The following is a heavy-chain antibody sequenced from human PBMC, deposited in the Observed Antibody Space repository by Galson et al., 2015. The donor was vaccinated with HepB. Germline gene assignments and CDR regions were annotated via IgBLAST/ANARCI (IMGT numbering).Heavy chain of an antibody. Sequence: SLRLSCAASGFTVSSNYMSWVRQAPGKGLEWVSVIYSGGSTYYADSVKARFTISRDNSKNTLYLQMNSLRAEDTAVYYCASRRNYYDTPLDDLGWGQGTLVTVSS. CDR3: ASRRNYYDTPLDDLG. CDR2: IYSGGST. J-gene: IGHJ4*02. CDR1: GFTVSSNY. D-gene: IGHD3-22*01. V-gene: IGHV3-53*01.